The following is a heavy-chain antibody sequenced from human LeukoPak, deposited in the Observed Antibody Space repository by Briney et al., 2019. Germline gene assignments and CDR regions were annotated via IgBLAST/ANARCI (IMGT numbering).Heavy chain of an antibody. J-gene: IGHJ4*02. D-gene: IGHD6-19*01. Sequence: SETLSLTCTVSGGSISSSSYYWGWIRQPPGKGLEWIGNIYYSGSAYYYLSLKSRVTVSVDTSKNQFSLNLSSVTAADTAVYYCARYTRYSSGWYYDYWGQGTLVTVSS. CDR3: ARYTRYSSGWYYDY. V-gene: IGHV4-39*01. CDR1: GGSISSSSYY. CDR2: IYYSGSA.